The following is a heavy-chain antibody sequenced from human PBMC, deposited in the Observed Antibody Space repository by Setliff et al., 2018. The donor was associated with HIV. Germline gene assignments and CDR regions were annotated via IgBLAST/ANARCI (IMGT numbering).Heavy chain of an antibody. J-gene: IGHJ4*02. CDR1: GGSFSDYY. D-gene: IGHD3-22*01. CDR2: IYTSGST. Sequence: PSETLSLTCTVSGGSFSDYYRSWVRQPPGKGLEWIGYIYTSGSTNYNPSLMSRVTISVDTSKNQFSLKLSSVTAADTAVYYCARGLSFYDPGGFDYWGQGTLVTVSS. CDR3: ARGLSFYDPGGFDY. V-gene: IGHV4-4*09.